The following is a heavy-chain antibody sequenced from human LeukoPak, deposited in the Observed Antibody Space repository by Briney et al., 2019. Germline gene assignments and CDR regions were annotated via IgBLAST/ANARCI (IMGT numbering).Heavy chain of an antibody. D-gene: IGHD1-26*01. V-gene: IGHV4-39*01. CDR1: GGSISSSSYY. CDR2: IYYSGST. J-gene: IGHJ4*02. Sequence: KPSETLSLTCTVSGGSISSSSYYWGWIRQPPGKGLEWIGSIYYSGSTYYNPSLKSRVTISVDTSKNQFSLKLSSVTAADTAVYYCARHSPRNGGSYGPAWGYFDYWGQGTLVTVSS. CDR3: ARHSPRNGGSYGPAWGYFDY.